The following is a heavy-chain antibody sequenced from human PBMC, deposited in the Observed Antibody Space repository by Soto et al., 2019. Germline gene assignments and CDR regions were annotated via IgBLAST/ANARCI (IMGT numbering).Heavy chain of an antibody. CDR1: GGSISSGGYY. CDR3: ARVMTTVTLHSPLAY. J-gene: IGHJ4*02. CDR2: IYYSGST. V-gene: IGHV4-31*11. D-gene: IGHD4-17*01. Sequence: PSETLSLTCAVSGGSISSGGYYWSWIRQHPGKGLEWIGYIYYSGSTYYNPSLKSRVTISVDTSKNQFSLKLSSVTAADTAVYYCARVMTTVTLHSPLAYWGQGTLVTVSS.